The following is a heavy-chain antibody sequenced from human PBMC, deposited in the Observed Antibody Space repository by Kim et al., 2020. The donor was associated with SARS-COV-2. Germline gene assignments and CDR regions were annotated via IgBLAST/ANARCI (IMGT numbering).Heavy chain of an antibody. Sequence: GGSLRLSCAASGFTFSSYEMNWVRQAPGKGLEWVSYISSSGSTIYYADSVKGRFTISRDNAKNSLYLQMNSLRAEDTAVYYCARVGPGIAVAGTGYWGQGTLVTVSS. J-gene: IGHJ4*02. D-gene: IGHD6-19*01. CDR3: ARVGPGIAVAGTGY. CDR1: GFTFSSYE. CDR2: ISSSGSTI. V-gene: IGHV3-48*03.